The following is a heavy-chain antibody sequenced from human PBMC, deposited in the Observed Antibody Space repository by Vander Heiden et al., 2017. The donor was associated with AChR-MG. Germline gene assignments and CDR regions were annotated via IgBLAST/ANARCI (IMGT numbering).Heavy chain of an antibody. Sequence: QVQLQESGPGLVKPSETLSLTCTVSGGSISSYYWSWIRQPPGKGLEWIGYIYYSGSTNYNPSLKSRVTISVDTSKNQCSLKLSSVTAADTAVYYCARGDSSSSYYYYGMDVWGQGTTVTVSS. D-gene: IGHD6-6*01. J-gene: IGHJ6*02. CDR2: IYYSGST. CDR3: ARGDSSSSYYYYGMDV. CDR1: GGSISSYY. V-gene: IGHV4-59*01.